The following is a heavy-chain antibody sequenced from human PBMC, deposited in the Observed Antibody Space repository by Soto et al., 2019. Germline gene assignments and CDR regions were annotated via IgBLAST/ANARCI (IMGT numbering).Heavy chain of an antibody. CDR3: ARDGGGDTWIQRWLDY. CDR2: IWYDGSNK. D-gene: IGHD5-18*01. V-gene: IGHV3-33*01. CDR1: GFTFSSYG. J-gene: IGHJ4*02. Sequence: QVQLVESGGGVVQPGRSLRLSCAASGFTFSSYGMHWVRQAPGKGLEWVAVIWYDGSNKYYAESVKGRFTISRDNSKNTLYMQMNSLRAEDTAVYYCARDGGGDTWIQRWLDYWGQGTLVTVSS.